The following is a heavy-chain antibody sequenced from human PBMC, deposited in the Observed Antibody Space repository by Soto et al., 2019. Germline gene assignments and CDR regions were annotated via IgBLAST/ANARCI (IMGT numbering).Heavy chain of an antibody. J-gene: IGHJ6*02. V-gene: IGHV5-51*01. D-gene: IGHD6-13*01. CDR1: GYNFASYW. Sequence: GEPLKISCKASGYNFASYWIGWVRQMPGKGLEWMGIISPGDSDTRYSPSFLGQVTISVDKSITTAYLQWSSLKASDTAMYYCAVPWYSDSPVSAMDVWGQGTTVTVSS. CDR2: ISPGDSDT. CDR3: AVPWYSDSPVSAMDV.